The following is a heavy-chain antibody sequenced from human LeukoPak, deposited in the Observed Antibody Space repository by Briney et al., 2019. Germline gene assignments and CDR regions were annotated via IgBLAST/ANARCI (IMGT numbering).Heavy chain of an antibody. D-gene: IGHD3-22*01. J-gene: IGHJ4*02. CDR2: IWYDGSNK. CDR3: ARSYDRSGYYFRMVEY. Sequence: GRSLRLSCAASGFILSSYGMHWVRQAPGKGLEWVAVIWYDGSNKQYADSAKGRFTISRDNSKNTLYLEMNSLRAEDTAVYYCARSYDRSGYYFRMVEYWDQGTLVTVSS. CDR1: GFILSSYG. V-gene: IGHV3-33*01.